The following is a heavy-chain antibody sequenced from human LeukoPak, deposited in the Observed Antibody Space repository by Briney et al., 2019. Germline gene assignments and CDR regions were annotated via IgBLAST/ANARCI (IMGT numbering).Heavy chain of an antibody. CDR3: ARVRSAAATNAFDY. D-gene: IGHD6-13*01. CDR1: GGSISGHY. Sequence: SETLSPTCTVSGGSISGHYWSWIRQSPGRGLEWIGYIFYSGRTNYNPSLKSRVTMSVDTSKNQFSLQLSSVTAADTAVYYCARVRSAAATNAFDYCGQGTLVTVSS. CDR2: IFYSGRT. V-gene: IGHV4-59*11. J-gene: IGHJ4*02.